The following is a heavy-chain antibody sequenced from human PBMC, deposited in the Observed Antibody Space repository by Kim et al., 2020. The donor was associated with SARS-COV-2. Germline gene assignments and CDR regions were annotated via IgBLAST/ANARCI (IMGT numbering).Heavy chain of an antibody. D-gene: IGHD2-15*01. CDR2: ISKSGSAV. J-gene: IGHJ4*02. CDR3: ASESALRFVDIPYFFKY. CDR1: GLIFSNCE. Sequence: GGSLRLSCAASGLIFSNCEMDWVRQTPGKGLEWIAYISKSGSAVHYADSVKGRFTISRDNDRNSLFLQMNSLRDDDSGVYYCASESALRFVDIPYFFKYWGQGALVTVSS. V-gene: IGHV3-48*03.